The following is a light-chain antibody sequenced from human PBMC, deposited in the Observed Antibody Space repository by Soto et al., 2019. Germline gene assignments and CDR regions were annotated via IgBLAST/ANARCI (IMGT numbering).Light chain of an antibody. Sequence: EIVLTQSPATLSLSPGERATLSCRASQSVSSYLAWYQQKPGQAPRLLIYDASNRATGIPARFSGSGSGTDFTLTISSLEPEDFALDYCQQRNNWPLTFGGGTKVEIK. CDR2: DAS. CDR1: QSVSSY. V-gene: IGKV3-11*01. J-gene: IGKJ4*01. CDR3: QQRNNWPLT.